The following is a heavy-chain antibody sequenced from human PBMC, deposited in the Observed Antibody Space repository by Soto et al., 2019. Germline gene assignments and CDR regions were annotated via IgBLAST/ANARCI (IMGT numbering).Heavy chain of an antibody. CDR3: ARVMGATIFGVVGESYYGMDV. J-gene: IGHJ6*02. Sequence: TVSGGSTSSYYWSWIRQPPGKGLEWIGYIYYSGSTNYNPSLKSRVTISVDTSKNQFSLKLSSVTAADTAVYYCARVMGATIFGVVGESYYGMDVWGQGTTVTVSS. CDR1: GGSTSSYY. CDR2: IYYSGST. V-gene: IGHV4-59*01. D-gene: IGHD3-3*01.